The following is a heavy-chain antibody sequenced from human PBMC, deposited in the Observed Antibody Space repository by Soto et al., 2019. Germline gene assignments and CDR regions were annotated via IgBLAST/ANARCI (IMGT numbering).Heavy chain of an antibody. V-gene: IGHV1-46*01. CDR1: GNTFTNYY. CDR2: INPSGGHT. Sequence: QVQLMQSGAEVKKPGASVKVSCKASGNTFTNYYIHWVRQAPGQGLEWMGTINPSGGHTTYAQKFLGRVTMTRDTSPITLYMELTSLRSEDTAVYYCARGGHVVVVTAAFDYWGQGTLVTVSS. D-gene: IGHD2-21*02. J-gene: IGHJ4*02. CDR3: ARGGHVVVVTAAFDY.